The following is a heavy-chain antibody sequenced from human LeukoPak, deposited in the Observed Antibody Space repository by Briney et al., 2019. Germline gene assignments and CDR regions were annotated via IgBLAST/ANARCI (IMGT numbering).Heavy chain of an antibody. CDR2: ISTYNDNT. Sequence: ASVKVSCKASGYTFTTYGITWVRQAPGQGLEWMGWISTYNDNTNYAQKFQGRVTLTTDTSTSTAYMELRSLRSDDTAVYYCARVSLVRIGSPGMMDYWGQGTLVTVSS. CDR3: ARVSLVRIGSPGMMDY. V-gene: IGHV1-18*01. D-gene: IGHD6-13*01. CDR1: GYTFTTYG. J-gene: IGHJ4*02.